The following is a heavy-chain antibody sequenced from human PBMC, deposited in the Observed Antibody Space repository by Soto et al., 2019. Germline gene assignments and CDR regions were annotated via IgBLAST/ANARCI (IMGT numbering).Heavy chain of an antibody. Sequence: SETLSLTCAVSGGSISSSNWWSWVRQPPGKGLEWIGEIYHSGSTNYNPSLKSRVTISVDKSKNQFSLKLSSVIAADTAVYYCARVRGSYYYGMDVWGQGTTVTVSS. V-gene: IGHV4-4*02. J-gene: IGHJ6*02. CDR1: GGSISSSNW. CDR3: ARVRGSYYYGMDV. D-gene: IGHD3-16*01. CDR2: IYHSGST.